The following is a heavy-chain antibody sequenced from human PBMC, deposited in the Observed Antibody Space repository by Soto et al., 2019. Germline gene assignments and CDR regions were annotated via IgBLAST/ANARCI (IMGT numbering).Heavy chain of an antibody. V-gene: IGHV3-72*01. CDR1: GFTFSGHY. Sequence: EVQLVESGGCLVQPGGSLSLSCEGSGFTFSGHYMDWVRQAPGKGLEWLGRIRNKPNGHTTAYAASVKGRFTISREDSKNLVYLQMNSLKSEDTALYYCSTTVITAPLFEYWGQGTLVAVSS. D-gene: IGHD2-21*02. CDR3: STTVITAPLFEY. J-gene: IGHJ4*02. CDR2: IRNKPNGHTT.